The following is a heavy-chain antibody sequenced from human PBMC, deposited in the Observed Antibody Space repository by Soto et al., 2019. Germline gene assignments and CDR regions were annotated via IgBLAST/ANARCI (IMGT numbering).Heavy chain of an antibody. CDR3: ARAPEGYYYGMDV. CDR2: IYPGDSDT. CDR1: GYSFTSYW. J-gene: IGHJ6*02. V-gene: IGHV5-51*01. Sequence: GESLRISCKGSGYSFTSYWIGWVRQMPGKGLEWMGIIYPGDSDTRYSPSFQGQVTISADKFISTAYLQWSSLKASDTAMYYCARAPEGYYYGMDVWGQGTTVTVSS.